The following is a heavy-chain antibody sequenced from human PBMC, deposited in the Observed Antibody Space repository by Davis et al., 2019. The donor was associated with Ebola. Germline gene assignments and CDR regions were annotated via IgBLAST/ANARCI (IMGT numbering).Heavy chain of an antibody. CDR3: AKDLYKWNDGSRWSFGYYYGLDV. J-gene: IGHJ6*04. D-gene: IGHD1-20*01. Sequence: GESLKISCAASGFTFSLYAMSWIRQAPGKGLEWVSSIPGSGESALSADSVKGRFTISRDNSKNTLYLQMNSLRAEDTAFYYCAKDLYKWNDGSRWSFGYYYGLDVWGKGTTVTVSS. CDR2: IPGSGESA. CDR1: GFTFSLYA. V-gene: IGHV3-23*01.